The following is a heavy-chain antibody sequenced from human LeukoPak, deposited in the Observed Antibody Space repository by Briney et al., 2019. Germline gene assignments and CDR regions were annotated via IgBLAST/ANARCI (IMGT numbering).Heavy chain of an antibody. CDR1: GYTFDDHS. CDR2: ILPNSGDT. V-gene: IGHV1-2*02. CDR3: ERVVAWNDARKRCMDV. D-gene: IGHD1-1*01. Sequence: ASVKVSCKGSGYTFDDHSIYWVRQAPGQGLEWLGWILPNSGDTNYVQNFQGRVSMTRDTSINTAYLEVSSLTSDDTAVYYCERVVAWNDARKRCMDVWGQGSTV. J-gene: IGHJ6*01.